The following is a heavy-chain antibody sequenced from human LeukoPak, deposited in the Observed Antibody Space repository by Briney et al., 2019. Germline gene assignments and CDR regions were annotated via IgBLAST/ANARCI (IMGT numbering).Heavy chain of an antibody. D-gene: IGHD4-17*01. V-gene: IGHV4-4*07. CDR1: GGSISTYY. Sequence: SETLSLTCTVSGGSISTYYWSWIRQPAGKGLEWIGRIYSSGSTNYNPSLKSRVTMSVDMSRNQFSLKVSSMTAADTAVYYCARVGYGDYYFDYWGQGALVTVSS. CDR3: ARVGYGDYYFDY. J-gene: IGHJ4*02. CDR2: IYSSGST.